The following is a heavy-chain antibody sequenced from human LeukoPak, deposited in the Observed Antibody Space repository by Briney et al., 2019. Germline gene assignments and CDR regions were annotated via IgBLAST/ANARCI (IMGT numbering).Heavy chain of an antibody. CDR2: IIPIFGTA. CDR1: GGTFSSYA. CDR3: ARDGDYNPLDY. D-gene: IGHD4-17*01. J-gene: IGHJ4*02. Sequence: ASVKVSCKASGGTFSSYAISWVRQAPGQGPEWMGGIIPIFGTANYAQKFQGRVTITADKSTSTAYMELSSLRSEDTAVYYCARDGDYNPLDYWGQGTLVTVSS. V-gene: IGHV1-69*06.